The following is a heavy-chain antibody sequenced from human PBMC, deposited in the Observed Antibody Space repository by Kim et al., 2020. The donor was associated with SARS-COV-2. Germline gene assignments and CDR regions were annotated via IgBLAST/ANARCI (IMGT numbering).Heavy chain of an antibody. CDR3: ARGFGQYYDFWSPLRYFDL. CDR1: GFTFSSYA. Sequence: GGSLRLSCAASGFTFSSYAMHWVRQAPGKGLEWVAVISYDGSNKYYADSVKGRFTISRDNSKNTLYLQMNSLRAEDTAVYYCARGFGQYYDFWSPLRYFDLWGRGTLVTVSS. V-gene: IGHV3-30*04. J-gene: IGHJ2*01. CDR2: ISYDGSNK. D-gene: IGHD3-3*01.